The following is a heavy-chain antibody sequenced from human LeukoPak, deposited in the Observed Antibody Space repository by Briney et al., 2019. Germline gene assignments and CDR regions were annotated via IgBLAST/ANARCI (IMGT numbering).Heavy chain of an antibody. CDR3: AKVGSGWPGYYFDY. V-gene: IGHV3-64*02. CDR2: ISSNGGTT. J-gene: IGHJ4*02. CDR1: GFTFSSYA. D-gene: IGHD6-19*01. Sequence: GGSLRLSCAASGFTFSSYAMHWVRLSPGKGLEYVSGISSNGGTTSYADSVQGRFTISRDNSKNTLYLQMGSLRGEDMAVYYCAKVGSGWPGYYFDYWGQGTLVTVSS.